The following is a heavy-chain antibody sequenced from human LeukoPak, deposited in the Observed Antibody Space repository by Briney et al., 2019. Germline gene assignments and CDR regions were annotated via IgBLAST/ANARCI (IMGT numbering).Heavy chain of an antibody. D-gene: IGHD2-15*01. CDR2: ISSSSSYI. J-gene: IGHJ4*02. V-gene: IGHV3-21*01. CDR1: GFTFSSYS. Sequence: GGSLRLSCAASGFTFSSYSMNWVRQAPGKGLEWVSSISSSSSYIYYADSVKGRFTISRDNAKNSLYPQMNSLRAEDTAVYYCARDSLVVAATPYYFDYWGQGTLVTVSS. CDR3: ARDSLVVAATPYYFDY.